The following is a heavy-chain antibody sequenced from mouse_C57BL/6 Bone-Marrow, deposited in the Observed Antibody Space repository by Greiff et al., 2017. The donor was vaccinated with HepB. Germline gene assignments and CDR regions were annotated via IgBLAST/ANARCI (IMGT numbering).Heavy chain of an antibody. D-gene: IGHD4-1*01. CDR1: GYTFTSYW. CDR3: ARNWPYAMDY. V-gene: IGHV1-64*01. CDR2: IHPNSGST. Sequence: QVHVKQPGAELVKPGASVKLSCKASGYTFTSYWMHWVKQRPGQGLEWIGMIHPNSGSTNYNEKFKSKATLTVDKSSSTAYMQLSSLTSEDSAVYYCARNWPYAMDYWGQGTSVTVSS. J-gene: IGHJ4*01.